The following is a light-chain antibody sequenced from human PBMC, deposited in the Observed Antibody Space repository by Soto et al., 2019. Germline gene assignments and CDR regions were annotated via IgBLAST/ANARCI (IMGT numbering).Light chain of an antibody. Sequence: EIVLTQSPGTLSLSPGERATLSCRASQSVDTRYLAWYQQKVGQAPRLLIYGVSNRAIGIPDRFSGSGSGTDFTLTISRLEPEDFAVYYCQQYGRSQTFGQGTKVEIK. CDR2: GVS. V-gene: IGKV3-20*01. CDR3: QQYGRSQT. J-gene: IGKJ1*01. CDR1: QSVDTRY.